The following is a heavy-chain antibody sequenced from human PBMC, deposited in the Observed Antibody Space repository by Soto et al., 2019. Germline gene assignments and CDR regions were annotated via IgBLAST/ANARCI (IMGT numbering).Heavy chain of an antibody. V-gene: IGHV1-58*01. D-gene: IGHD3-22*01. Sequence: EASVKVSCKASGFTFTSSAVQWVRQARGQRLEWIGWIVVGSGNTNYAQKFQERVTITRDMSTSTAYMELSSLRSEDTAVYYCAADGGALIRTDYYDSSGYYVPLFDYWGQGTLVTVSS. CDR3: AADGGALIRTDYYDSSGYYVPLFDY. CDR1: GFTFTSSA. J-gene: IGHJ4*02. CDR2: IVVGSGNT.